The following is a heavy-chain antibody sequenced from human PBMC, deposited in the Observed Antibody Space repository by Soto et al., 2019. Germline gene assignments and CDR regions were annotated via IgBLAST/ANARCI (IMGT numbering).Heavy chain of an antibody. V-gene: IGHV1-69*06. D-gene: IGHD2-21*02. CDR1: GDNFDTFNYYS. Sequence: VQLVQSGAEVRKPGSSVKVSCKASGDNFDTFNYYSINWVRQTPGLGLELLGGFIPMSGSPKYAQKFQDRVTITADKALNTAYMDLRGLRSEDTAVDFCAGGDWKCWFDPWGQGTQVTVSS. J-gene: IGHJ5*02. CDR3: AGGDWKCWFDP. CDR2: FIPMSGSP.